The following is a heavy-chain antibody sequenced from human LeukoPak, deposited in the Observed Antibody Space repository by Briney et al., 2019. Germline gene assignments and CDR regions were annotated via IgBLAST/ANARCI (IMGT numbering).Heavy chain of an antibody. J-gene: IGHJ5*02. D-gene: IGHD1-26*01. CDR2: IYYSGST. CDR1: GGSISSSGYY. V-gene: IGHV4-39*01. Sequence: SETLSHTCTVSGGSISSSGYYWGWIRQPPGKGLEWIARIYYSGSTYYNPSLKSRVTISVATPKNQLSLKLSSLTAADTAVYYSARHEYSGSYYGLSWFDPWGQGTLVTVSS. CDR3: ARHEYSGSYYGLSWFDP.